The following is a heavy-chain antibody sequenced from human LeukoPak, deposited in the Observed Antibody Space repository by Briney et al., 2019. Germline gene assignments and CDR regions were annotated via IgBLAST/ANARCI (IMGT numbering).Heavy chain of an antibody. CDR1: GYTFTSYG. CDR2: INVYNGNT. V-gene: IGHV1-18*01. D-gene: IGHD3-10*01. CDR3: ARYLRGSTMVRGVIRLGY. Sequence: ASVKVSCMDSGYTFTSYGISWVRQAPRQGLEWMGWINVYNGNTNYAQKLQRRVTMTTDTSTSTAYMELRSLRSDDTAVDYCARYLRGSTMVRGVIRLGYWGQGTLVTVSS. J-gene: IGHJ4*02.